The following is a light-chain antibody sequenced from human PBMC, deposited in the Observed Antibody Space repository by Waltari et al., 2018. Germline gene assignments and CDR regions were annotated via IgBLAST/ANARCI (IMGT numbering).Light chain of an antibody. Sequence: SALTQPDSVSGSPGQSITISCRGISSDIGGYHYVSWYQQHPGEAPKVIIYDVTNRPSGVSNRFSGSKSGSSASLTISGLQPEDEADYYCSSFTSSTTGIFGGGTKLTVL. J-gene: IGLJ2*01. V-gene: IGLV2-14*03. CDR3: SSFTSSTTGI. CDR1: SSDIGGYHY. CDR2: DVT.